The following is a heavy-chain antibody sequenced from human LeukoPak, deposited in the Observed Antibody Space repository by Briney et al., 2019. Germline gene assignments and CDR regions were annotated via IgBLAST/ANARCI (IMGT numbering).Heavy chain of an antibody. CDR1: GGSFSGYH. CDR3: ARGRGYYDSSGYYHYYFDY. CDR2: INHSGST. Sequence: SETLSLTCAVYGGSFSGYHWSWIRQPPGKGLEWIGEINHSGSTNYNPSLKSRVTISVDTSKNQFSLKLSSVTAADTAVYYCARGRGYYDSSGYYHYYFDYWGQGTLVTVSS. J-gene: IGHJ4*02. D-gene: IGHD3-22*01. V-gene: IGHV4-34*01.